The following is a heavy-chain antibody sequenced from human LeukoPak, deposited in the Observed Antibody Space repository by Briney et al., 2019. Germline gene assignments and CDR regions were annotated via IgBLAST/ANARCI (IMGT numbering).Heavy chain of an antibody. CDR1: GYTFTSYG. CDR3: ARGYYSSTSCSSSYYYYYMDV. J-gene: IGHJ6*03. CDR2: ISAYNGNT. D-gene: IGHD2-2*01. V-gene: IGHV1-18*01. Sequence: ASVKVSCKASGYTFTSYGISWVRQAPGQGLEWMGWISAYNGNTNYAQKLQGRVTMTADTSTSTAYMELRSLRSEDTAVYYCARGYYSSTSCSSSYYYYYMDVWGKGTTVTVSS.